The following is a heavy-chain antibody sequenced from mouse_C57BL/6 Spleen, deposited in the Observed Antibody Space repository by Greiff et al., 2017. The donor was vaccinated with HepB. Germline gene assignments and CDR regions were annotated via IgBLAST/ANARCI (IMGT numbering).Heavy chain of an antibody. D-gene: IGHD2-4*01. CDR1: GFTFTDYY. CDR2: IRNKANGYTT. V-gene: IGHV7-3*01. Sequence: EVKLVESGGGLVQPGGSLSLSCAASGFTFTDYYMSWVRQPPGKALEWLGFIRNKANGYTTEYSASVKGRFTISRDNSQSILYLQVNALRAEDSATYYCARYYDYDGSGYAMDYWGQGTSVTVSS. CDR3: ARYYDYDGSGYAMDY. J-gene: IGHJ4*01.